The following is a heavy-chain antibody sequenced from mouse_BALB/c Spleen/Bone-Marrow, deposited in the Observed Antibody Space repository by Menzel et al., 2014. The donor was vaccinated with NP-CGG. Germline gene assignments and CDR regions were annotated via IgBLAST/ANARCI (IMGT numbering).Heavy chain of an antibody. V-gene: IGHV1S81*02. CDR1: GYTFTSYY. CDR3: TRSRRAMDH. J-gene: IGHJ4*01. Sequence: QVQLQQSGAELVKPGASVKLSCKASGYTFTSYYMRWVKQRPGQGLEWIGGINPSNGGTNFNEKFKSKATLTVDKSSSTAYMSLSSLTSEDSAVYYCTRSRRAMDHWGQGTSVTVSS. CDR2: INPSNGGT. D-gene: IGHD2-12*01.